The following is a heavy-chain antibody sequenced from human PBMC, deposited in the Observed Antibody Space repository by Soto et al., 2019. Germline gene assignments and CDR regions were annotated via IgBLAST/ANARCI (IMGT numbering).Heavy chain of an antibody. CDR3: ARARTNCSSTSCAIADWFDP. CDR1: GYTFTGYY. D-gene: IGHD2-2*01. CDR2: INPNSGGT. J-gene: IGHJ5*02. Sequence: ASVKVSCKASGYTFTGYYMHWVRQAPGQGLEWMGWINPNSGGTNYAQKFQGWVTMTRDTSISTAYMELSRLRSDDTAVYYCARARTNCSSTSCAIADWFDPWGQGTLVTVSS. V-gene: IGHV1-2*04.